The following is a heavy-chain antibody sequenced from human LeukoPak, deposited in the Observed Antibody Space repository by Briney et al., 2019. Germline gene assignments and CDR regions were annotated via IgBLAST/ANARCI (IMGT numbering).Heavy chain of an antibody. CDR2: INPNSGAT. Sequence: ASVKVSCKASGYTFTGYYMHWVRQAPGQGLEWMGWINPNSGATNSAQKFQGRVTMTRDTSISTAYMELSMLTSDDTAVYYCGRATYTSIWFHDAFDIWGQGTMVTVSS. J-gene: IGHJ3*02. CDR1: GYTFTGYY. V-gene: IGHV1-2*02. D-gene: IGHD6-13*01. CDR3: GRATYTSIWFHDAFDI.